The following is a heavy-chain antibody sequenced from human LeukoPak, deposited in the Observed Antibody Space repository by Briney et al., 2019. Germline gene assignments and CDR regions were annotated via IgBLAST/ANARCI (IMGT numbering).Heavy chain of an antibody. Sequence: PGGSLRLSCAASGFTFISYSMNWVRQAPGKGLEWVSSISSSSSYIYYADSVKGRFTISRDNAKNSLYLQMNSLRAEDTAVYYCARDSTYCSSTSCFDYWGQGTLVTVSS. CDR2: ISSSSSYI. J-gene: IGHJ4*02. D-gene: IGHD2-2*01. CDR1: GFTFISYS. CDR3: ARDSTYCSSTSCFDY. V-gene: IGHV3-21*01.